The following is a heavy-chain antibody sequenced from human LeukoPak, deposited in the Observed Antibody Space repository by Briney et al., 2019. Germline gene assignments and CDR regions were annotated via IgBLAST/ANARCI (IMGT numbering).Heavy chain of an antibody. J-gene: IGHJ3*02. CDR1: VFTFTSYG. CDR3: AREMGGSWSREDAFDI. CDR2: ISAYNGNT. V-gene: IGHV1-18*01. Sequence: PVGSLRLSCAASVFTFTSYGISWVRQAPGQGLEWMGWISAYNGNTNYAQKLQGRVTMTTDTSTSTAYMELRSLRSDDTAVYYCAREMGGSWSREDAFDIWGQGTMVTVSS. D-gene: IGHD6-13*01.